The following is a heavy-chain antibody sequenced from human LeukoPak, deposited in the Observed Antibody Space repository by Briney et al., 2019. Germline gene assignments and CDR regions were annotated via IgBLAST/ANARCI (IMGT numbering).Heavy chain of an antibody. Sequence: SETLSLTCAVYGGSFSGYYWSWIRQPPGKGLEWIGEINHSGSTNYNPSLKSRVTISVDTSKNQFSLKLSSVTAADTAVYYCASSKYNWNWRYNWFYPSGEGTLVTVSS. J-gene: IGHJ5*02. CDR2: INHSGST. CDR3: ASSKYNWNWRYNWFYP. D-gene: IGHD1-7*01. CDR1: GGSFSGYY. V-gene: IGHV4-34*01.